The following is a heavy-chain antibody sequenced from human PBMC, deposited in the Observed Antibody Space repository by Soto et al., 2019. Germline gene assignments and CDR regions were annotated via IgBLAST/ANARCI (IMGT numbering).Heavy chain of an antibody. D-gene: IGHD1-26*01. J-gene: IGHJ6*02. CDR1: GGSISSYY. CDR3: ARDRARGGSYYGTYYYYGMDV. V-gene: IGHV4-59*01. Sequence: SETLSLTCTVSGGSISSYYWSWIRQPPGKGLEWIGYIYYSGSTNYNPSLKSRVTISVDTSKNQFSLKLSSVTAADTAVYYCARDRARGGSYYGTYYYYGMDVWGQGTTVTVSS. CDR2: IYYSGST.